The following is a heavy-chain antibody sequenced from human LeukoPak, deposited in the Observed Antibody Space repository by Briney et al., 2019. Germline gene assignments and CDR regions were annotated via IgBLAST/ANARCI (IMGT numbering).Heavy chain of an antibody. CDR2: IYYSGST. J-gene: IGHJ4*02. CDR1: GGSISSYY. CDR3: ASAPFQNYFDY. Sequence: SETLSLTRTVSGGSISSYYWSWIRQPPGKGLEWIGYIYYSGSTNYNPSLKSRVTISVDTSKNQFSLKLSSVTAADTAVYYCASAPFQNYFDYWGQGTLVTVSS. D-gene: IGHD2/OR15-2a*01. V-gene: IGHV4-59*01.